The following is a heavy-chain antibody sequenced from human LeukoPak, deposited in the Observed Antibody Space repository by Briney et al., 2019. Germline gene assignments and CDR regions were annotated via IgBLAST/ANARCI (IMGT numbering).Heavy chain of an antibody. D-gene: IGHD3-22*01. CDR2: ISAYNGNT. CDR3: ALGWDYSDSSGYLGPRRDY. Sequence: ASVKVSCKASGYTFTSYGISWVRQAPGQGLEWMGWISAYNGNTNYAQKLQGRVTMTTDTSTSTAYMELRSLRSDDTAVYYCALGWDYSDSSGYLGPRRDYWGQGTLVTDSS. V-gene: IGHV1-18*01. J-gene: IGHJ4*02. CDR1: GYTFTSYG.